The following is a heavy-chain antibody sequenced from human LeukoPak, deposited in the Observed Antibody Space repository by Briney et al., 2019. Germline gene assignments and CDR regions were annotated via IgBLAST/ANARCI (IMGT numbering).Heavy chain of an antibody. D-gene: IGHD6-6*01. V-gene: IGHV3-30*02. Sequence: GGSLRLSCAASGFTVSSYGMDWVRQAPGKGLEWVAFIRYDGSNKYYADSVKGRFTISRDNSKNTLYLQMNSLRAEDTAVYYCAKDNRGSSSSQYYYYYMDVWGKGTTVTVSS. J-gene: IGHJ6*03. CDR1: GFTVSSYG. CDR3: AKDNRGSSSSQYYYYYMDV. CDR2: IRYDGSNK.